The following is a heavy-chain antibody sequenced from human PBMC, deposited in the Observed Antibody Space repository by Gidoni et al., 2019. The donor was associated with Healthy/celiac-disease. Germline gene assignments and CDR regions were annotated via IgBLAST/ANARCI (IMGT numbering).Heavy chain of an antibody. Sequence: QVQLVQSGAEVKKPGSSVKVSCRASGGTFTSQAISWWRQAPGQGLELMGGITPIFGTANYAQKFQGRVTITADESTSTAYMELSSLRSEDTAVYYCARVAYCSSTSCYLDLYYYGMDVWGQGTTVTVSS. V-gene: IGHV1-69*01. J-gene: IGHJ6*02. CDR1: GGTFTSQA. CDR2: ITPIFGTA. CDR3: ARVAYCSSTSCYLDLYYYGMDV. D-gene: IGHD2-2*01.